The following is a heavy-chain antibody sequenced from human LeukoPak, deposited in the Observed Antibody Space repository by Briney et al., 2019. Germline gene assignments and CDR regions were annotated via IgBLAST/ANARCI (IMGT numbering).Heavy chain of an antibody. Sequence: ASVKVSCKASGYTFTSSDINWVRQATGQGLEWMGWMNPNSGNTGYAQKFQGRVTMTRNTSISTAYMELSSLRSEDTAVYYCARRVVVRHLGFDPWGQGTLVTVSS. D-gene: IGHD2-21*01. J-gene: IGHJ5*02. CDR1: GYTFTSSD. CDR2: MNPNSGNT. V-gene: IGHV1-8*01. CDR3: ARRVVVRHLGFDP.